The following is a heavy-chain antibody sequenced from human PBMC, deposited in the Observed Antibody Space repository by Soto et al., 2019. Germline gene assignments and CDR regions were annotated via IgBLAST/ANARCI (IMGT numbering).Heavy chain of an antibody. V-gene: IGHV3-21*01. CDR1: GFTFSSYT. Sequence: EVQLVESGGGLVKPGGSLRLSCAASGFTFSSYTMNWVRQAPGRGLEWVASISRDAINIYYADSVKGRFTISRDNANNTLYLQMNSLRAEDTALYYCMRDLTVTGSGADSYYYGMDIWGQGTTVTVSS. J-gene: IGHJ6*02. CDR3: MRDLTVTGSGADSYYYGMDI. D-gene: IGHD3-10*01. CDR2: ISRDAINI.